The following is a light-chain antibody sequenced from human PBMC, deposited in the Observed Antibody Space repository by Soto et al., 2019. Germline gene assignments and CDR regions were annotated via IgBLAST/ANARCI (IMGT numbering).Light chain of an antibody. CDR2: DVS. Sequence: QSVLTQPRSVSGSPGQSVTISCTGTSSDVGGYNYVSWYQQYPGKAPKLMIYDVSKRPSGVPDRFSGSKSGNTASLTFSGLQAEDEADYYCCSYAGSYTWVFGGGTKLTVL. CDR3: CSYAGSYTWV. CDR1: SSDVGGYNY. J-gene: IGLJ3*02. V-gene: IGLV2-11*01.